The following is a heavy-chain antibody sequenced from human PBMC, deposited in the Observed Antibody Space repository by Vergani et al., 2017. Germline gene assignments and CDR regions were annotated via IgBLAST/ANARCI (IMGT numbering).Heavy chain of an antibody. CDR2: ISSSSSYI. D-gene: IGHD5-18*01. CDR3: ARVRGTAMADFDY. V-gene: IGHV3-21*01. J-gene: IGHJ4*02. Sequence: VQLVESGGGLVKPGGSLRLSCAASGFTFSSYSMNWVRQAPGKGLEWVSSISSSSSYIYYADSEKGRFTIARGNAKNSLYLQMNSLRAEDTAVYYCARVRGTAMADFDYWGQGTLVTVSS. CDR1: GFTFSSYS.